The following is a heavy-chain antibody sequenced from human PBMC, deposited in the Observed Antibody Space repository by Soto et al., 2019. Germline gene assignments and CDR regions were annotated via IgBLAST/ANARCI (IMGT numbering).Heavy chain of an antibody. J-gene: IGHJ4*02. CDR2: IYYSGST. CDR3: ARDRGGYYFDY. Sequence: SETLSLTCTVSGGSISSYYWSWIRQPPGKGLEWIGYIYYSGSTNYNPSLKSRVTISVDTSKNQFSLKLSSVTAADTAVYYCARDRGGYYFDYWCQGTLVTVSS. CDR1: GGSISSYY. V-gene: IGHV4-59*01. D-gene: IGHD3-22*01.